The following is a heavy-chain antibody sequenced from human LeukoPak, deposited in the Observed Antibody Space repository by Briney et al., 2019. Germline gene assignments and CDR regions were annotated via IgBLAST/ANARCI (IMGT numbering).Heavy chain of an antibody. V-gene: IGHV3-23*01. J-gene: IGHJ4*02. Sequence: GGSLRLSCAASGLTFSSYAMSWVRQAPGKGLEWVSAISGSGGSTYYADSVKGRFTISRDNSKNTLYLQMNSLRAEDTAVYYCAKGGFGIVVVISASGDYWGQGTLVTVSS. D-gene: IGHD3-22*01. CDR2: ISGSGGST. CDR3: AKGGFGIVVVISASGDY. CDR1: GLTFSSYA.